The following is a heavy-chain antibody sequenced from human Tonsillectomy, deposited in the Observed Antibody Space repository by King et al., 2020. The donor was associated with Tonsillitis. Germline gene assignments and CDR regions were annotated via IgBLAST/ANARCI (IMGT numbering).Heavy chain of an antibody. V-gene: IGHV3-30*18. CDR1: GFTFSSYG. D-gene: IGHD6-13*01. Sequence: VQLVESGGGVVQPGRSLRLSCAASGFTFSSYGMHWVRQAPGKGLEWVAVITYDGSKKYYADSVKGRFTISRDNSKNTLYLQMNSLRAEDTAVYYCAKDKVAAVEKIFVYWGQGTLVTVSA. CDR3: AKDKVAAVEKIFVY. J-gene: IGHJ4*02. CDR2: ITYDGSKK.